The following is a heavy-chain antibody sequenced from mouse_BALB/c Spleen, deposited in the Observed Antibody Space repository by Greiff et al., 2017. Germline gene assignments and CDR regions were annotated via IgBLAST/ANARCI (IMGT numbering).Heavy chain of an antibody. CDR3: ARGDYGYGDV. CDR1: GYSITSDYA. V-gene: IGHV3-2*02. D-gene: IGHD2-2*01. Sequence: VQLKESGPGLVKPSQSLSLTCTVTGYSITSDYAWNWIRQFPGNKLEWMGYISYSGNTSYNSSLKSRISITRDTSKNQLFLQLTSVTTEDTATYYCARGDYGYGDVWGAGTTVTVSS. J-gene: IGHJ1*01. CDR2: ISYSGNT.